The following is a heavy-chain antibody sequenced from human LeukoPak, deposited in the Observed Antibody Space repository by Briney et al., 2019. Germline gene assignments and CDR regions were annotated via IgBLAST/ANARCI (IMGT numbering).Heavy chain of an antibody. V-gene: IGHV1-2*02. D-gene: IGHD4-17*01. J-gene: IGHJ4*02. CDR3: AKTHIYGDYAFDY. Sequence: GASVKVSCKASGYTFTGYYMHWVRQAPGQGLEWMGWINPNSGGTNYAQKFQGRVTMTRDTSISTAYMELSRLRSDDTAVYYCAKTHIYGDYAFDYWGQGTLVTVSS. CDR1: GYTFTGYY. CDR2: INPNSGGT.